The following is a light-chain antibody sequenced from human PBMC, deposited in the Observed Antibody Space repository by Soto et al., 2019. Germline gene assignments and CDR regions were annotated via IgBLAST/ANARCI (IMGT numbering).Light chain of an antibody. Sequence: EIVLTQSPGTLSLSPGERDTLSCRASQSVSSPYLAWYQQKPGQAPRLLIYGASSRATGIPDRFSGSGSGTDFTLTISRLEPEDLAVYYCQQYGSSRTFGQGTKVDIK. CDR2: GAS. CDR1: QSVSSPY. J-gene: IGKJ1*01. V-gene: IGKV3-20*01. CDR3: QQYGSSRT.